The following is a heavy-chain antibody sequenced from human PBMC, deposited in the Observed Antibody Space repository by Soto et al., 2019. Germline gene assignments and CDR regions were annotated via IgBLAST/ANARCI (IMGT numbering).Heavy chain of an antibody. D-gene: IGHD2-15*01. CDR3: ARVSSSIVVVPDYGMDV. CDR1: VYTFISHG. V-gene: IGHV1-18*04. CDR2: ISGKNGNT. J-gene: IGHJ6*02. Sequence: QVQLVQSGVEVKKPGASVKVSCKASVYTFISHGISWVRQAPGQGLEWMGWISGKNGNTNYAQELQGRVTLTTDTSTSTAYMELRSLRSDDTAVYYCARVSSSIVVVPDYGMDVWGQGTQVTVSS.